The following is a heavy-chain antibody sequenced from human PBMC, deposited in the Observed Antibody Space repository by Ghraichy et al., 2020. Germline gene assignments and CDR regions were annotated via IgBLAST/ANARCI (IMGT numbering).Heavy chain of an antibody. CDR3: ARGSGVVRFYYYAGMDV. J-gene: IGHJ6*02. V-gene: IGHV3-48*02. CDR2: ITSSSRTI. D-gene: IGHD3-3*01. Sequence: ETLSLTCEGSGFPFSAYGMNWVRQSPGKGLEWVSYITSSSRTIFYADSVKGRFTISRDNAQNSLYLQMNSLRDEDTAVYYCARGSGVVRFYYYAGMDVWGQGTTVTVSS. CDR1: GFPFSAYG.